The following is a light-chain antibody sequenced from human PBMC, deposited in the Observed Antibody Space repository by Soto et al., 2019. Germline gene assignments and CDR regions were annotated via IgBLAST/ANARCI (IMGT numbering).Light chain of an antibody. CDR2: KAS. CDR3: QQYNTYPLT. J-gene: IGKJ4*01. CDR1: QSISTW. Sequence: DIPMTQSPSTLSASVGDRVTITCRASQSISTWLAWYQQKPEKAPKLLIYKASSLESGVSSRFSGSRSGTAFTLTISSLQPDDFATYYCQQYNTYPLTFGGGTTVEIK. V-gene: IGKV1-5*03.